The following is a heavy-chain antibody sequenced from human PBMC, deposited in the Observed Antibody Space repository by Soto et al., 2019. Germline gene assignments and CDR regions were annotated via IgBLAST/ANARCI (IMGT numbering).Heavy chain of an antibody. CDR2: INHSGST. CDR3: ASTLKYCSGGSCYGY. J-gene: IGHJ4*02. V-gene: IGHV4-34*01. CDR1: GGSFSGYY. Sequence: SETLSLTCAVYGGSFSGYYWSWIRQPPGKGLEWIGEINHSGSTNYNPSLKSRVTISVDTSKNQFSLKLSSVTAADTAVYYCASTLKYCSGGSCYGYWGQGTLVTVSS. D-gene: IGHD2-15*01.